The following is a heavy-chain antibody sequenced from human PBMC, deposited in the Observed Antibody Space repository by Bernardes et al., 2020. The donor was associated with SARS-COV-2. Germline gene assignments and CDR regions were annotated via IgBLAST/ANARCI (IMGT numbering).Heavy chain of an antibody. J-gene: IGHJ6*02. CDR1: GYTFTGYY. CDR3: ASRGGNKGSYYYGMDV. V-gene: IGHV1-2*02. Sequence: ASVKVSCKASGYTFTGYYMHWVRQAPGQGLAWMGWINPNSGGTNYAQKFQGRVTMTRDTSISTAYMELSRLRTDDTAVYYWASRGGNKGSYYYGMDVWGQGTTVTVSS. D-gene: IGHD3-16*01. CDR2: INPNSGGT.